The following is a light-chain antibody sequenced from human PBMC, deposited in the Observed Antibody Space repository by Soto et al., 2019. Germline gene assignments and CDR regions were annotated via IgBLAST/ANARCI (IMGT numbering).Light chain of an antibody. J-gene: IGKJ1*01. CDR1: QSISSW. CDR3: QQYNSYST. CDR2: DAS. Sequence: DIQMTQSPSTLSASVGDRVTITCRASQSISSWLAWYQQKPGKAPKLLIYDASSLESGVPSRFDGWATWTEFTLTISSLQPDDFATYYCQQYNSYSTFGQGTKVEIK. V-gene: IGKV1-5*01.